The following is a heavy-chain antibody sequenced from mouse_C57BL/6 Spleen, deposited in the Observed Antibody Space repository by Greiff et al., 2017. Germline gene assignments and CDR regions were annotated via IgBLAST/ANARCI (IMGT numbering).Heavy chain of an antibody. Sequence: EVMLVESGGGLVKPGGSLKLSCAASGFTFSDYGMHWVRQAPEKGLEWVAYISSGSSTIYYADTVKGRFTISRDNAKNTLFLQMTSLRSEDTAMYYCARNYYGGAFDVWGTGTTVTVSS. V-gene: IGHV5-17*01. CDR2: ISSGSSTI. D-gene: IGHD1-2*01. CDR1: GFTFSDYG. J-gene: IGHJ1*03. CDR3: ARNYYGGAFDV.